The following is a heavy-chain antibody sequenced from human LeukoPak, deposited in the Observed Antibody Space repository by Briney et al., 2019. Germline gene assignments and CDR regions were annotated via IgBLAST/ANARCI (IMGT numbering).Heavy chain of an antibody. CDR3: AKGVSQWELLNDY. CDR2: ISYDGSNK. V-gene: IGHV3-30*18. Sequence: SGGSLRLSCAASGFTFSSAGMHWVRQAPGKGLEWVAVISYDGSNKYYADSVKGRFTISRDNSKNPLYLQMNSLRAEDTAVYYCAKGVSQWELLNDYWGQGTLVTVSS. J-gene: IGHJ4*02. CDR1: GFTFSSAG. D-gene: IGHD1-26*01.